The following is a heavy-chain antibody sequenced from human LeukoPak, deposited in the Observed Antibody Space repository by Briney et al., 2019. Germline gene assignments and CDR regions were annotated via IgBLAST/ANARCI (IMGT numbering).Heavy chain of an antibody. V-gene: IGHV3-30*04. D-gene: IGHD4-23*01. J-gene: IGHJ4*02. CDR2: ISYDGSKR. Sequence: GGSLRLSCTASGFGFSSDAMHWVRQAPGKGLEWVAAISYDGSKRYYADSVKGRLTISRDNSKNMMFLQMDSLRVGDTAIYYCARLRWELLGIDYWGQGTLVTVSS. CDR3: ARLRWELLGIDY. CDR1: GFGFSSDA.